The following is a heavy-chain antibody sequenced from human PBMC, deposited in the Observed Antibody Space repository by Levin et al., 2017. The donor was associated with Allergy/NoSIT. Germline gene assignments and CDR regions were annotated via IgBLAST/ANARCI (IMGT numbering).Heavy chain of an antibody. J-gene: IGHJ4*02. Sequence: GGSLRLSCAASGFTFSSYAMHWVRQAPGKGLEWVAVISYDGSNKYYADSVKGRFTISRDNSKNTLYLQMNSLRAEDTAVYYCARELLMTTVTTQDYWGQGTLVTVSS. CDR3: ARELLMTTVTTQDY. D-gene: IGHD4-17*01. CDR2: ISYDGSNK. CDR1: GFTFSSYA. V-gene: IGHV3-30-3*01.